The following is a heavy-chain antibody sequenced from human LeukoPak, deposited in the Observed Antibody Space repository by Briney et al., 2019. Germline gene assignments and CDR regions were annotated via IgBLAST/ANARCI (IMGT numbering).Heavy chain of an antibody. Sequence: GASVKVSCKASGYTFTGYYMHWVRQAPGQGPEWMGWINPNSGVTNHAQKFQGRVTMTRDTSTRTVYMELSSLRSEDTAVYYCARAYADYVPFDYWGQGTLVTVSS. V-gene: IGHV1-2*02. CDR1: GYTFTGYY. D-gene: IGHD4-17*01. CDR3: ARAYADYVPFDY. CDR2: INPNSGVT. J-gene: IGHJ4*02.